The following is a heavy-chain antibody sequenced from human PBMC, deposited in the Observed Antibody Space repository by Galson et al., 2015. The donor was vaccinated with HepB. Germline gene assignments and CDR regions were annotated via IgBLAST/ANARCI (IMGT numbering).Heavy chain of an antibody. CDR3: ARDTLAVAGTHIYYYYGMDV. J-gene: IGHJ6*02. Sequence: SLRLSCAASGFTFSSYWMHWVRQAPGRGLVWVSRINSDGSSTSYADSVEGRSTISRDNAKNTLYLQMNSLRAEDTAVYYCARDTLAVAGTHIYYYYGMDVWGQGTTVTVSS. D-gene: IGHD6-19*01. CDR1: GFTFSSYW. CDR2: INSDGSST. V-gene: IGHV3-74*01.